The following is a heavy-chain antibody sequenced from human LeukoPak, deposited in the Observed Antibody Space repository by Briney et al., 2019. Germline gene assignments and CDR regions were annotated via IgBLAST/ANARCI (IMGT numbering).Heavy chain of an antibody. CDR2: IYSGGST. J-gene: IGHJ1*01. CDR1: GFSVSSNY. CDR3: ARDYGDSEYFQH. Sequence: GGSLRLSCAASGFSVSSNYMSWVRQAPGKGLEWVSVIYSGGSTYYADSVKGRFTISRDNSKNTLYLQMNSLRAEDTAVYYCARDYGDSEYFQHWGQGTLVTVSS. D-gene: IGHD4-17*01. V-gene: IGHV3-66*01.